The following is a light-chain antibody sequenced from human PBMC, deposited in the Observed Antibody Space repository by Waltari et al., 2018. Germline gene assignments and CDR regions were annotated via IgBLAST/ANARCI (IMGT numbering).Light chain of an antibody. CDR2: INSDGSH. Sequence: QLVLTQSPSASASLGASVKLTCPLDSGPSSHNVPRTHQQPEEGPRYLMKINSDGSHSKGDEIPDRFSGSSSGAERYLTISSVQSEDEADYYCQTGGHGTWVFGGGTKLTVL. J-gene: IGLJ3*02. V-gene: IGLV4-69*01. CDR1: SGPSSHN. CDR3: QTGGHGTWV.